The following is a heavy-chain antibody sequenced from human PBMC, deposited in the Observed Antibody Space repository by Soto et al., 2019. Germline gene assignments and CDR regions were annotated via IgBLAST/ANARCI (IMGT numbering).Heavy chain of an antibody. D-gene: IGHD4-17*01. CDR3: AKDLQSYGDYDYYCYGMDV. CDR2: ISYDGTNK. J-gene: IGHJ6*02. CDR1: GFTFSTYG. Sequence: QVQLVESGGGEVQPGRSLTISCAASGFTFSTYGMHWVRQTPGKGLEWVAVISYDGTNKFYSYSVKGRFTISRDNFKNTLTLQMNNLRADDTAVYSCAKDLQSYGDYDYYCYGMDVWGLGTRVTVSS. V-gene: IGHV3-30*18.